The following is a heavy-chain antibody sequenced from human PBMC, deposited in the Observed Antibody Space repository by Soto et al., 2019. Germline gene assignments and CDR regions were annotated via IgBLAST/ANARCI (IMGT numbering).Heavy chain of an antibody. CDR3: ARWVEVSTAYFES. J-gene: IGHJ4*02. D-gene: IGHD2-15*01. CDR1: GGSISSGAYS. CDR2: SYHGGST. V-gene: IGHV4-30-2*01. Sequence: SETLSLTCAVSGGSISSGAYSWIWIRQPPGKGLEWIGYSYHGGSTYYNPSLESRVTISVDTSKNQFSLYLNSVTAADTAVYSCARWVEVSTAYFESWGQGTPVTVSS.